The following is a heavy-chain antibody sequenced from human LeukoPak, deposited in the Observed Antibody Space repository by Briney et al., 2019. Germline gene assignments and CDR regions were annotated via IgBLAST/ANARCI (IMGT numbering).Heavy chain of an antibody. V-gene: IGHV3-74*01. J-gene: IGHJ4*02. CDR2: VNRDGSTT. CDR3: ARDRKSGESSEIDF. CDR1: GFTFSNYW. Sequence: GGSLRLSCAASGFTFSNYWVHWVRQAPGKGLVWVSRVNRDGSTTNYADSVKGRFTVSRDNAKNTLNLQMNSLRAEDTAVYYCARDRKSGESSEIDFWGQGTLVTVSS. D-gene: IGHD3-10*01.